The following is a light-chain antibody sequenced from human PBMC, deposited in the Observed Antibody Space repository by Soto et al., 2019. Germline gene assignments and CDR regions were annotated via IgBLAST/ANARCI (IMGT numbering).Light chain of an antibody. J-gene: IGKJ4*01. CDR1: QSISFW. CDR2: RPT. V-gene: IGKV1-5*03. CDR3: QQYSSYPLS. Sequence: DIQMTKSPSTLSASVGDRVTITCRASQSISFWLAWYQKKPGKAPKFLISRPTSLESGVPSRCSGRGFGTEFNISISLRQPDDVAIHFCQQYSSYPLSLSGETKVEI.